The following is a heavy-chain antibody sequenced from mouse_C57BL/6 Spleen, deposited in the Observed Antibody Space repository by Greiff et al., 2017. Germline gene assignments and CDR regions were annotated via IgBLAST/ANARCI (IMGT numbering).Heavy chain of an antibody. Sequence: EVQLQQSGPELVKPGASVKISCKASGYSFTGYYMNWVKQSPEKSLEWIGEINPSTGGTTYNQKFKAKATLTVDKSSSTAYMPRKSLTSEDSAVYDCASQGGYDYDGYFDVGGTGTTVTVSS. CDR2: INPSTGGT. CDR1: GYSFTGYY. D-gene: IGHD2-4*01. V-gene: IGHV1-42*01. CDR3: ASQGGYDYDGYFDV. J-gene: IGHJ1*03.